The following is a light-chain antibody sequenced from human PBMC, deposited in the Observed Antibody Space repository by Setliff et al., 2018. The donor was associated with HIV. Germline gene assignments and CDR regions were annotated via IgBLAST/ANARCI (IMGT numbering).Light chain of an antibody. Sequence: PPSASGTPGQRVTISCSGSSSNIGRNTVNWYQQLPRTAPKLLIYSNTQRPSGVPDRFSGSKSGTSASLAISGLQSEDEADYYCATWDDSLNGHVVFGGGTK. CDR3: ATWDDSLNGHVV. CDR2: SNT. J-gene: IGLJ2*01. V-gene: IGLV1-44*01. CDR1: SSNIGRNT.